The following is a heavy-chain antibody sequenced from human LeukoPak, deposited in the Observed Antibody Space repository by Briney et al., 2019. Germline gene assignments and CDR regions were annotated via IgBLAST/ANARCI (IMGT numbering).Heavy chain of an antibody. D-gene: IGHD3-10*01. Sequence: SGTLSLTCTVSGGSISSYYWSWIRQPPGKGLEWIGYIYYSGSTNYNPSLKSRVTTSVDTSKNQFSLKLSSVTAADTAVYYCARRVRNNWFDPWGQGTLVTVSS. CDR3: ARRVRNNWFDP. CDR2: IYYSGST. V-gene: IGHV4-59*01. J-gene: IGHJ5*02. CDR1: GGSISSYY.